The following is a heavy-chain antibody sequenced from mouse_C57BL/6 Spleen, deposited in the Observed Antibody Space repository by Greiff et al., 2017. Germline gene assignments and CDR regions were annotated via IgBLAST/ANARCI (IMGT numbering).Heavy chain of an antibody. D-gene: IGHD2-2*01. CDR1: GFSFNTYA. CDR2: IRSKSNNYAT. Sequence: EVQVVESGGGLVQPKGSLKLSCAASGFSFNTYAMNWVRQAPGKGLEWVARIRSKSNNYATYYADSVKDRFTISRDDSESMLYLQMNNLKTEDTAMYDCVRQGGYEIDYWGQGTTLTVSS. CDR3: VRQGGYEIDY. V-gene: IGHV10-1*01. J-gene: IGHJ2*01.